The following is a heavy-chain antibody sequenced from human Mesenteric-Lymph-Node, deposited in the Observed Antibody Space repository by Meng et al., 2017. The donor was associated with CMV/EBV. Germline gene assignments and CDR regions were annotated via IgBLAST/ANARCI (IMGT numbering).Heavy chain of an antibody. Sequence: SETLSLTCNVSGDSLNTRDYYWTWVRQPPGKTLEYIGYMYSSGTANYNPSLGSRLTISVDTSQNQFSMSLTSVTAADTATYYCVRVNARRPGALKDWGQGLLVTVSS. D-gene: IGHD4/OR15-4a*01. CDR1: GDSLNTRDYY. CDR2: MYSSGTA. J-gene: IGHJ4*02. CDR3: VRVNARRPGALKD. V-gene: IGHV4-61*08.